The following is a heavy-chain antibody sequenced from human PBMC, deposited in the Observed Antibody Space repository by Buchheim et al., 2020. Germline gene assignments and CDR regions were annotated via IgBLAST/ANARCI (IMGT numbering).Heavy chain of an antibody. D-gene: IGHD3-10*01. CDR3: ARGGSDPPSTMGYFDY. Sequence: QVQLVQSGTEVKKPESSVKVSCKSSGDTFSYALSWVRQAPGQGLEWLGQINPTTGATRYAQKFQGRDTIAADKPTTTVYMELRGLKSDDTALYFCARGGSDPPSTMGYFDYWGQGT. CDR1: GDTFSYA. J-gene: IGHJ4*02. V-gene: IGHV1-69*06. CDR2: INPTTGAT.